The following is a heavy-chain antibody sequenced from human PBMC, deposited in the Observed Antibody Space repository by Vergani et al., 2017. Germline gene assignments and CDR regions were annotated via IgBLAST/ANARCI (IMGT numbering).Heavy chain of an antibody. CDR3: AKDNIQLWEPTHFDY. CDR1: GFTFSSYG. J-gene: IGHJ4*02. Sequence: QVQLVESGGGVVQPGGSLRLSCAASGFTFSSYGMHWVRQAPGKGLGWVAFIRYDGSNKYYADSVKGRFTISRDNSKNTLYLQMNSLRAEDTAVYYCAKDNIQLWEPTHFDYWGQGTLVTVSS. V-gene: IGHV3-30*02. CDR2: IRYDGSNK. D-gene: IGHD5-18*01.